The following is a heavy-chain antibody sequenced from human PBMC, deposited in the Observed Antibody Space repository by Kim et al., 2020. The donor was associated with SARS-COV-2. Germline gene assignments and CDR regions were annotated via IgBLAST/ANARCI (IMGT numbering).Heavy chain of an antibody. CDR2: DGGHK. J-gene: IGHJ6*02. Sequence: DGGHKIYGGSVKGRVTVSRDNSKNTLYLQMGRLRVEDTAVYYCAKGGDMDIWGQGTTVTVSS. CDR3: AKGGDMDI. V-gene: IGHV3-30*02.